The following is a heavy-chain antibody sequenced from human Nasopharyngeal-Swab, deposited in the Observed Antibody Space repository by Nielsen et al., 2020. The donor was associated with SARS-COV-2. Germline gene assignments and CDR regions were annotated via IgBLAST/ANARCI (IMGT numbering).Heavy chain of an antibody. D-gene: IGHD2/OR15-2a*01. J-gene: IGHJ4*02. CDR3: AKDLRGPYFF. CDR2: IIGSGDISGSGGTT. CDR1: GYSFRTYG. V-gene: IGHV3-23*01. Sequence: GGSLRLSCVASGYSFRTYGMSWVRQAPGKGLEWVAAIIGSGDISGSGGTTYYADSVKGRFTISRDNSKNTLSLQMNSLRAEDTAAYYCAKDLRGPYFFWGQGTLVTVSS.